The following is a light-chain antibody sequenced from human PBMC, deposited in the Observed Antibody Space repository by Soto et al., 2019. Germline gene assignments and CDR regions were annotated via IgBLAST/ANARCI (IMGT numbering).Light chain of an antibody. CDR2: GNS. Sequence: QSVLTQPPSVSGAPGQRVTISCTGSSSNIGAGYDVHWYQQLPGTAPHLLIYGNSIRPSGVPDRFSGSKSGTSASLAITGLQAEDEADYYCQSYDSSLSAVVFGGGTKLTVL. CDR1: SSNIGAGYD. J-gene: IGLJ2*01. CDR3: QSYDSSLSAVV. V-gene: IGLV1-40*01.